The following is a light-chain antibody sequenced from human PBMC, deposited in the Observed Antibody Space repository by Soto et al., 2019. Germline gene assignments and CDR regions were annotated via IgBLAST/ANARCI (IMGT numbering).Light chain of an antibody. CDR3: QQYDSSPRT. CDR1: QSINSNY. J-gene: IGKJ1*01. V-gene: IGKV3-20*01. Sequence: EIVLTQSPGTLSLSPGERATLSCRASQSINSNYLAWYQQKPGQGPRPLMYGASSRATGIPDRSSGSGSGTDFTLTISRLEPEDFAVYYCQQYDSSPRTFGQGTKVEIK. CDR2: GAS.